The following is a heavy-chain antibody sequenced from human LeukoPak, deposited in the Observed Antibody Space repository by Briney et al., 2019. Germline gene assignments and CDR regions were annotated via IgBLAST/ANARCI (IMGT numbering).Heavy chain of an antibody. CDR3: AKDRGCSSTSCYGDYYGMDV. V-gene: IGHV3-30*18. CDR2: ISYDGSKN. J-gene: IGHJ6*02. CDR1: GFTFSNYG. D-gene: IGHD2-2*01. Sequence: GRSLRLSCADSGFTFSNYGMHWVRRAPGKGLEWVAVISYDGSKNFYADSGKGRFTISRDNSKNTLYLQMNSLRAEDTAVYYCAKDRGCSSTSCYGDYYGMDVWGQGTTVTVSS.